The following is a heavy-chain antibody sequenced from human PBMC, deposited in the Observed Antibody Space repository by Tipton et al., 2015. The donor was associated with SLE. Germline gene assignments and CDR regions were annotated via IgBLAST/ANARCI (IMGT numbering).Heavy chain of an antibody. J-gene: IGHJ3*02. D-gene: IGHD3-10*01. CDR3: AREASKNYGFDAFDI. Sequence: TLSLTCTVSGGSISSYYWSWIRQTPGKGLEWIGYIYDTGSSNSNPSLKSRVAISVDTSKNQFSLKLTSVTAADTAIYYCAREASKNYGFDAFDIWGQGTLVTVSS. V-gene: IGHV4-59*01. CDR2: IYDTGSS. CDR1: GGSISSYY.